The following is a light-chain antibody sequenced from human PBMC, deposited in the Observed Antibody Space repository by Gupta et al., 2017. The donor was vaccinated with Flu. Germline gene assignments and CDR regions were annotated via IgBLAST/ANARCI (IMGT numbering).Light chain of an antibody. CDR1: QSVSTN. V-gene: IGKV3-15*01. Sequence: PATLSVSPGERATLSCRASQSVSTNLAWYQQRPGQAPRLLIYGASTRATGIPARFSGSGSGTEFTLTINSLQSEDFALYYCQQYNNWQTFGQGTKVEIK. CDR2: GAS. CDR3: QQYNNWQT. J-gene: IGKJ1*01.